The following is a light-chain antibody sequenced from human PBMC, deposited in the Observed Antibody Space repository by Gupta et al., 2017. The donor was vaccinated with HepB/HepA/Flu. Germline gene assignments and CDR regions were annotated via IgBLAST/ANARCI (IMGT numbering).Light chain of an antibody. CDR2: DVS. CDR3: SSSRSTSPPYV. CDR1: SSDVGGYDY. V-gene: IGLV2-14*03. Sequence: QSALTQPASVSGSPGQSITISCTGTSSDVGGYDYVSWYQEHPGKAPKLVIYDVSYRPSGISNRFSCSKSGRTASLTISGLQAEDEATYYCSSSRSTSPPYVFGTGTEVTVL. J-gene: IGLJ1*01.